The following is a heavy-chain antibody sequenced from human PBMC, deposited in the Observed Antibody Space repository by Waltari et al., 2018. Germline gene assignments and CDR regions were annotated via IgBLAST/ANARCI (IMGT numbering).Heavy chain of an antibody. Sequence: QVQLQESGPGLVKPSQTLSLTCTVSGGSISSGSYSWSWIRQPAGKGLEWIGRIYTSGSTNYNPSLKSRVTISVDTSKNQFSLKLSSVTAADTAVYYCARGRMQWSFDYWGQGTLVTVSS. CDR2: IYTSGST. J-gene: IGHJ4*02. D-gene: IGHD6-19*01. CDR3: ARGRMQWSFDY. V-gene: IGHV4-61*02. CDR1: GGSISSGSYS.